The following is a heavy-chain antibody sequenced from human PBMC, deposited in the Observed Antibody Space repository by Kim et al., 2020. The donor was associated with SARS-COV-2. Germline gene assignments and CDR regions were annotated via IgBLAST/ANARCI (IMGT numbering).Heavy chain of an antibody. J-gene: IGHJ4*02. Sequence: GSTYYNPALKSRVTISVDASKNQFSLKLSSVTAADTAVYYCARGMSGAGWGQGTLVTVSS. CDR3: ARGMSGAG. V-gene: IGHV4-34*01. CDR2: GST. D-gene: IGHD1-26*01.